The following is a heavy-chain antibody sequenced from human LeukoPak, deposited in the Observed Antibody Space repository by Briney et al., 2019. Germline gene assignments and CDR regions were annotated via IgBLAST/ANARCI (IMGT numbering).Heavy chain of an antibody. CDR3: ARGSGYGWFDP. J-gene: IGHJ5*02. CDR2: INPNSSGT. CDR1: GYTFTGYY. Sequence: ASVKVSCKASGYTFTGYYMHWVRQAPGQALESMGRINPNSSGTNYAQKFQGRVTMTRDTSISTAYMELSRLRSDDTAVYYCARGSGYGWFDPWGQGTLVTVSS. D-gene: IGHD5-12*01. V-gene: IGHV1-2*06.